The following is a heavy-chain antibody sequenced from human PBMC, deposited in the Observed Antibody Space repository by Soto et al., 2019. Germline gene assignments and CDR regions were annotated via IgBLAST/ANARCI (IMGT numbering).Heavy chain of an antibody. Sequence: HPGGSLRLSCAASGFTFSSYDMHWVRQATGKGLEWVSAIGTAGDTYYPGSVKGRFTISRENAKNSLYLQMNSLRAGDTAVYYCARGRSPSGAFDIWGQGTMVTVSS. J-gene: IGHJ3*02. CDR1: GFTFSSYD. CDR2: IGTAGDT. CDR3: ARGRSPSGAFDI. V-gene: IGHV3-13*01.